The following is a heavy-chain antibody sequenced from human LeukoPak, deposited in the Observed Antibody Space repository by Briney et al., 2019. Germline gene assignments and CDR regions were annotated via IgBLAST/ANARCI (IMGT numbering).Heavy chain of an antibody. CDR2: IYFSGRT. CDR1: GGSISSYY. J-gene: IGHJ4*02. D-gene: IGHD3-10*01. CDR3: ARHKPTGSYPLEL. Sequence: SETLSLTCTVSGGSISSYYWRWLRQSPGKGLEWIGHIYFSGRTTYNPSLGSRLTISADTSTSQLSLKLSSVTAADTAVYYLARHKPTGSYPLELWGQGTLVTVSS. V-gene: IGHV4-59*08.